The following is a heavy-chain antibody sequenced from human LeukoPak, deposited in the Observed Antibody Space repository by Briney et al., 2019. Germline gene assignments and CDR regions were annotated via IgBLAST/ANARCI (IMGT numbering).Heavy chain of an antibody. J-gene: IGHJ4*02. D-gene: IGHD2-2*01. CDR3: AKEGLIVVVPAAMGXX. CDR1: GFTFSSYA. V-gene: IGHV3-23*01. CDR2: ISGSGGST. Sequence: GGSLRLSCAASGFTFSSYAMGWVRQAPGKGLEWVSAISGSGGSTYYADSVKGRFTISRDNSKNTLYLQMNSLRAEDTAVYYCAKEGLIVVVPAAMGXXWGQGTLVTV.